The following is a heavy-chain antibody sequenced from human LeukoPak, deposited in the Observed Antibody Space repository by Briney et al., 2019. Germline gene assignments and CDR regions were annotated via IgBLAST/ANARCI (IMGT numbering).Heavy chain of an antibody. CDR3: ARYYPDYYGSGTVSD. CDR1: GGSISSGGYY. D-gene: IGHD3-10*01. CDR2: IYHSGST. Sequence: SQTLSLTCTVSGGSISSGGYYWSWIRQHPGKGLEWIGFIYHSGSTCYNPSLKSRVTISVDTSKNQFSLKLSSVTVADTAVYYSARYYPDYYGSGTVSDWGQGTLVTVSS. V-gene: IGHV4-31*03. J-gene: IGHJ4*02.